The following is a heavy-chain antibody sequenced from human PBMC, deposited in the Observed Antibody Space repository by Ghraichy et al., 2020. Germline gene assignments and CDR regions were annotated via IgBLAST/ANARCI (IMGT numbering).Heavy chain of an antibody. CDR1: GGSISSYY. D-gene: IGHD3-16*01. CDR2: IYYSGST. CDR3: ARVISPLGKFMITFGGAPWYFDL. Sequence: SETLSLTCTVSGGSISSYYWSWIRQPPGKGLEWIGYIYYSGSTNYNPSLKSRVTISVDTSKNQFSLKLSSVTAADTAVYYCARVISPLGKFMITFGGAPWYFDLWGRGTLVTVSS. V-gene: IGHV4-59*01. J-gene: IGHJ2*01.